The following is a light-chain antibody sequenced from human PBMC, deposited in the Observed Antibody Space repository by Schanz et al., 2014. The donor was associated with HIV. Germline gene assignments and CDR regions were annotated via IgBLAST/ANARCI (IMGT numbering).Light chain of an antibody. V-gene: IGLV2-14*01. J-gene: IGLJ1*01. CDR1: SSDV. CDR2: EVT. CDR3: SSYTTTSTYV. Sequence: QSALTQPASMSGSPGQSVTVSCTGTSSDVSWYQQHPGKAPKLVIYEVTKRPSGVPDRFSGSRSGNTASLTISGLQAEDEADYYCSSYTTTSTYVFGAGTKLTVL.